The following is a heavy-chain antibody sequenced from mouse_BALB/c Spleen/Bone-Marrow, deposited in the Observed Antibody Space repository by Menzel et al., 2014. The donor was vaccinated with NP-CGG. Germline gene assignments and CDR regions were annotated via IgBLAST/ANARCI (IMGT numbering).Heavy chain of an antibody. Sequence: EVMLVESGGGLVQPGGSLRLSCATSGFTFTDYYMNWVRQPPGNALEWLAFIRNKAYGYTTEYSASVKGRFTISSDNSQNXLXXXXHTMRAXDDAXXYCARDMGGLLFDYWGQGXTLSVSS. J-gene: IGHJ2*01. V-gene: IGHV7-3*02. CDR2: IRNKAYGYTT. CDR3: ARDMGGLLFDY. CDR1: GFTFTDYY. D-gene: IGHD1-1*01.